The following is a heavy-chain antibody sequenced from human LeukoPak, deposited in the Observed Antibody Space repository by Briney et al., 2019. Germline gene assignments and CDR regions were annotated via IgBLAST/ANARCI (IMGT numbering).Heavy chain of an antibody. CDR3: ARDGRAYYDFWGYYYYYGMDV. V-gene: IGHV3-21*01. Sequence: GGSLRLSCAASGFTFSSYSMNWVRQAPGKGLEWVSSISSSSSYIYYADSVKGRFTISRDNAKNSLYLQMNSLRAEDTAVYYCARDGRAYYDFWGYYYYYGMDVWGQGTTVTVSS. CDR2: ISSSSSYI. J-gene: IGHJ6*02. CDR1: GFTFSSYS. D-gene: IGHD3-3*01.